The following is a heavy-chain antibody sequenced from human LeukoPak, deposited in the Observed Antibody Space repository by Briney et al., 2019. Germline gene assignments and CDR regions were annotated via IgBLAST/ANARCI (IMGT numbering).Heavy chain of an antibody. CDR3: AKVSIAAAGTVYYYGMDV. J-gene: IGHJ6*02. CDR2: ISPDGSIG. Sequence: GGSLRLSCAASGFTFTSYSMHWVRQAPGKGLEWVAFISPDGSIGNYADSVKGRFTISRDNSKNSLYLQMNSLRTEDTALYYCAKVSIAAAGTVYYYGMDVWGQGTTVTVSS. V-gene: IGHV3-30*18. D-gene: IGHD6-13*01. CDR1: GFTFTSYS.